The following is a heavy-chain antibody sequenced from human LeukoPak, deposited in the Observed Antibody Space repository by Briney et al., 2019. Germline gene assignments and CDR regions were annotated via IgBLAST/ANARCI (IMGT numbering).Heavy chain of an antibody. J-gene: IGHJ5*02. D-gene: IGHD2/OR15-2a*01. CDR1: GGSISSSSYY. CDR3: ARDQANFYPTVGWFDP. CDR2: IYYSGST. V-gene: IGHV4-39*07. Sequence: SETLSLTCTVSGGSISSSSYYWGWIRQPPGKGLEWIGTIYYSGSTYYNPSLKSRVTISVDTSKNQFSLKLSSVTAADTAVYYCARDQANFYPTVGWFDPWGQGTLVTVSS.